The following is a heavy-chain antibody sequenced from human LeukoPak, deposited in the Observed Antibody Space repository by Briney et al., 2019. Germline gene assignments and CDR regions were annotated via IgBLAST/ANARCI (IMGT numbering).Heavy chain of an antibody. J-gene: IGHJ4*02. D-gene: IGHD6-13*01. CDR2: INHSGST. CDR1: GGSFSGYY. V-gene: IGHV4-34*01. CDR3: ARPIEAYSSSWFFDY. Sequence: SETLSLTCGVYGGSFSGYYWSWIRQPPGKGLEWIGEINHSGSTNYNPSLKSQVTMSVDTSKNQFSLKLSSVTAADTAVYYCARPIEAYSSSWFFDYWGQGTLVTVSS.